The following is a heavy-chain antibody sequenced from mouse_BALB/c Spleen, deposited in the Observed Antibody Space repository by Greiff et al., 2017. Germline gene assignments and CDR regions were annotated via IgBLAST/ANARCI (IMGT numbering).Heavy chain of an antibody. CDR2: ISSGGSYT. V-gene: IGHV5-6-4*01. J-gene: IGHJ2*01. CDR1: GFTFSSYT. Sequence: EVQGVESGGGLVKPGGSLKLSCAASGFTFSSYTMSWVRQTPEKRLEWVATISSGGSYTYYPDSVKGRFTISRDNAKNTLYLQMSSLKSEDTAMYYCTRDRDGYYDYWGQGTTLTVSS. CDR3: TRDRDGYYDY. D-gene: IGHD2-3*01.